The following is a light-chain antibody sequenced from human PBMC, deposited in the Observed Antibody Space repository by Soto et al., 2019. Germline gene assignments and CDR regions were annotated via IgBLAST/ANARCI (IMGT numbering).Light chain of an antibody. J-gene: IGKJ2*01. CDR2: GAS. V-gene: IGKV1-39*01. CDR1: QSISNY. CDR3: QQSYGTPYT. Sequence: DIEMTQFPSSLSASVGDRVTITCRASQSISNYLNWYQQKPGKAPKLLIYGASRLQSGVPSRFSGSGSGTDFTLTISSLQPEDFATYYCQQSYGTPYTFGQGTKLEIK.